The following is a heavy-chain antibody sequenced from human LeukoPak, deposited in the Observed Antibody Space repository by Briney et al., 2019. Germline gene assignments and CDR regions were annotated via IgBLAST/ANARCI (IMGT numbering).Heavy chain of an antibody. CDR3: AREDLYGSAPIY. CDR1: GGSISSYY. D-gene: IGHD3-10*01. J-gene: IGHJ4*02. Sequence: PSETLSLTCTVSGGSISSYYWSWIRQPPGKGQEWIGYIYYSGSTNYNPSLKSRVTISVDTSKNQFSLKLSSVTAADTAVYYCAREDLYGSAPIYWGQGTLVTVSS. V-gene: IGHV4-59*01. CDR2: IYYSGST.